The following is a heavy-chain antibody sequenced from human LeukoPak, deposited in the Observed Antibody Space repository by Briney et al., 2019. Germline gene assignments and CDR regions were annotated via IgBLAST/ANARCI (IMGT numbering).Heavy chain of an antibody. CDR2: IYYSGST. CDR1: GGSISSYY. V-gene: IGHV4-59*01. J-gene: IGHJ4*02. CDR3: ARDGQRWSLDY. Sequence: SETLSLTCTVSGGSISSYYWSWIRQPPGRGLEWIGYIYYSGSTNSNPSLKSRVTISVDTSKNQFSLRLTSVTAVDTAVYYCARDGQRWSLDYWGQGTLVTVSS. D-gene: IGHD5-24*01.